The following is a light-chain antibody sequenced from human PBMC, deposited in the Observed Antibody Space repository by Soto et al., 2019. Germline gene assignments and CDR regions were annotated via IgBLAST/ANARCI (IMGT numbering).Light chain of an antibody. V-gene: IGLV2-14*01. CDR1: SSDVGSYNH. J-gene: IGLJ1*01. CDR3: SSYTSSSTLV. CDR2: EVS. Sequence: QSVLTQPASVSGSPGQSITISCTGTSSDVGSYNHVSWYQQHPGKAPKLMIYEVSKRPSGVSNRFSGSKSGNTASLTISGLQAEDEADYYCSSYTSSSTLVFGNGTKVTVL.